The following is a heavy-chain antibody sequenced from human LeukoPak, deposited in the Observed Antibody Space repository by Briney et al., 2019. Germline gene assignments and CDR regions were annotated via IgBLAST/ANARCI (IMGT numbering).Heavy chain of an antibody. Sequence: PSKTLSLTCAVYGGSFSGYYWSWIRQPPGKGLEWIGEINHSGSTNYNPSLKSRVTVSVDTSKNQFSLKLSSVTAADTAVYYCARGRDVVVPAAKDDWFDPWGQGTLVTVSS. V-gene: IGHV4-34*01. D-gene: IGHD2-2*01. J-gene: IGHJ5*02. CDR2: INHSGST. CDR1: GGSFSGYY. CDR3: ARGRDVVVPAAKDDWFDP.